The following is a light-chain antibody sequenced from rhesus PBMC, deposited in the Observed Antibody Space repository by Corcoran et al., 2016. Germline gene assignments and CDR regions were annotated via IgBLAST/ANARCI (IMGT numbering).Light chain of an antibody. V-gene: IGKV1-22*01. CDR2: KAT. CDR3: QQYSSSPWT. CDR1: QSISSW. Sequence: DIQMTQSPSSLSASVGDTVTITCRARQSISSWLAWYQQKPGKAPKLLISKATHLQSGVPSRFSGSGSGTVFTLTLRSLQSEDFATYYCQQYSSSPWTFGQGTKVEIK. J-gene: IGKJ1*01.